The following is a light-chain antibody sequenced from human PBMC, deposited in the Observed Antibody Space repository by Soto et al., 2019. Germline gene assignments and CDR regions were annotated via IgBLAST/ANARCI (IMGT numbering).Light chain of an antibody. CDR3: QQSYTTAYT. CDR2: AAS. CDR1: QSISSY. V-gene: IGKV1-39*01. J-gene: IGKJ2*01. Sequence: DIQMTQSPSSLSASVGDRVTITCRASQSISSYLNWYQQKPGKDPKLLIYAASSLQSGVPSRFSGSGSGTDFTLTMSSMQPENFETHYWQQSYTTAYTFCQGTKLEIK.